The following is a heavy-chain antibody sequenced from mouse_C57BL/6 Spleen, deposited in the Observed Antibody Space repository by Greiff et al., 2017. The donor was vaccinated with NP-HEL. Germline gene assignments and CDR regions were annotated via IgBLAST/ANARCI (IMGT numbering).Heavy chain of an antibody. CDR1: GFTFSDYG. D-gene: IGHD1-1*01. CDR2: ISSGSSTI. Sequence: DVMLVESGGGLVKPGGSLKLSCAASGFTFSDYGMHWVRQAPEKGLEWVAYISSGSSTIYYADTVKGRFTISRDNAKNTLFLQMTSLRSEDTAMYYWARRRYSLYAMDYWGQGTSVTVSS. V-gene: IGHV5-17*01. J-gene: IGHJ4*01. CDR3: ARRRYSLYAMDY.